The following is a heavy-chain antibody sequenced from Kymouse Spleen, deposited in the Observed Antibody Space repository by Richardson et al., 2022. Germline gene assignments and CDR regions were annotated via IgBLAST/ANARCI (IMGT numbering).Heavy chain of an antibody. D-gene: IGHD1-26*01. V-gene: IGHV4-61*01. Sequence: QVQLQESGPGLVKPSETLSLTCTVSGGSVSSGSYYWSWIRQPPGKGLEWIGYIYYSGSTNYNPSLKSRVTISVDTSKNQFSLKLSSVTAADTAVYYCARDSGSGRGFDPWGQGTLVTVSS. CDR1: GGSVSSGSYY. CDR3: ARDSGSGRGFDP. J-gene: IGHJ5*02. CDR2: IYYSGST.